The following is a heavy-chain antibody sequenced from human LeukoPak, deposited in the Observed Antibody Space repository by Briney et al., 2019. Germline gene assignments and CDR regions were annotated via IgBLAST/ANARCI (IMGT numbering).Heavy chain of an antibody. D-gene: IGHD6-19*01. J-gene: IGHJ3*02. V-gene: IGHV3-21*01. Sequence: GGPLRLSCAPSGFTFSSYSMNWVRQAPGKGLEWVSSISSSSSYIYYADSVKGRFTISRDNAKNSLYLQINSLRAEDTAVYYCARDRIAVAGTGGAFDIWDQGTMVTVSS. CDR1: GFTFSSYS. CDR3: ARDRIAVAGTGGAFDI. CDR2: ISSSSSYI.